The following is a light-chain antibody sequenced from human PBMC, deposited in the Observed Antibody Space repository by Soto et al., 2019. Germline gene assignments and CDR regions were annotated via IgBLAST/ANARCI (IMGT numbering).Light chain of an antibody. CDR3: ASWDGSLSGWM. CDR1: SSNIGSDH. V-gene: IGLV1-47*01. Sequence: QSVLTQAPSASGTPGQWVTISCSGSSSNIGSDHVYWYQLLPGRAPKLLIYSNNQRPSGVPDRFSASKSGASASLAISGLRYEDEADYFCASWDGSLSGWMFGGGTKVTVL. J-gene: IGLJ3*02. CDR2: SNN.